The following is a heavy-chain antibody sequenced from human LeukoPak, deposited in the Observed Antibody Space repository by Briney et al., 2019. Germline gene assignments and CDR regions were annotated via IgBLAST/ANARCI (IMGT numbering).Heavy chain of an antibody. J-gene: IGHJ1*01. Sequence: SETLSLTCTVSGDSMNNYYWTWIRQSPGKALEWIGHIYFSGSSNYNPSLKSRVTISVDTSKKQFSLKLSSVTAADTAVYYCARTDGGGSYQKSPEFFQHWGQGTLVTVSS. D-gene: IGHD1-26*01. V-gene: IGHV4-59*01. CDR1: GDSMNNYY. CDR2: IYFSGSS. CDR3: ARTDGGGSYQKSPEFFQH.